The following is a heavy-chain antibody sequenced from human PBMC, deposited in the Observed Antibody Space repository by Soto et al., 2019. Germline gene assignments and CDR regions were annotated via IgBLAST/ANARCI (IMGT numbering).Heavy chain of an antibody. CDR3: ARPVHYDTGHYFGGLDI. J-gene: IGHJ6*02. CDR1: GGSISDSLW. D-gene: IGHD3-22*01. CDR2: IYQSGST. Sequence: QVQLQESGPGLVKPSGTLSVTCAVSGGSISDSLWWNWVRQPPGKELEWIGEIYQSGSTHYTPDRKSRVTISIDKSNNVLSLRLTSVTAADTAVYYCARPVHYDTGHYFGGLDIWGPGTTVTVAS. V-gene: IGHV4-4*02.